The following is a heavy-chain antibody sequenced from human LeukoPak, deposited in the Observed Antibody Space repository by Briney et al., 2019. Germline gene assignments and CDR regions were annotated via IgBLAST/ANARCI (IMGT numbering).Heavy chain of an antibody. CDR3: GRETDFGVVTN. V-gene: IGHV6-1*01. J-gene: IGHJ4*02. D-gene: IGHD3-3*01. CDR1: GDSVSINGAA. CDR2: TYYRSQQWYS. Sequence: SPTLSLTCAISGDSVSINGAAWDWIRQSPSRGIEWLGRTYYRSQQWYSDYAPSVKGRITINADTSQNQFSLHLNSVTPEDTAVYYCGRETDFGVVTNWGQGTLVTVSS.